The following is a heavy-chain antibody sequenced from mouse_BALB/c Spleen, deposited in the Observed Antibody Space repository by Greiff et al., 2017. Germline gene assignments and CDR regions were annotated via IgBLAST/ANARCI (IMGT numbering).Heavy chain of an antibody. V-gene: IGHV3-8*02. D-gene: IGHD2-1*01. J-gene: IGHJ3*01. CDR1: GDSITSGY. CDR2: ISYSGST. Sequence: EVKLMESGPSLVKPSQTLSLTCSVTGDSITSGYWNWIRKFPGNKLEYMGYISYSGSTYYNPSLKSRISITRDTSKNQYYLQLNSVTTEDTATYYCARYHYGNPWFAYWGQGTLVTVSA. CDR3: ARYHYGNPWFAY.